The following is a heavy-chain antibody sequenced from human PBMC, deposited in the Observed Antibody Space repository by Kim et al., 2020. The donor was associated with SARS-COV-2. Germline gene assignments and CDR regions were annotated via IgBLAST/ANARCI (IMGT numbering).Heavy chain of an antibody. CDR3: AKDMRLAAAGNFDY. Sequence: GGSLRLSCAASEFTFSTYAMSWVRQAPGKGLEWVSAISGSGGNTFYTDSVKGRFTISRDNSKNTRFLQMNSLRAEDTAIYYCAKDMRLAAAGNFDYWGPGILVTVSS. CDR2: ISGSGGNT. D-gene: IGHD6-13*01. CDR1: EFTFSTYA. J-gene: IGHJ4*02. V-gene: IGHV3-23*01.